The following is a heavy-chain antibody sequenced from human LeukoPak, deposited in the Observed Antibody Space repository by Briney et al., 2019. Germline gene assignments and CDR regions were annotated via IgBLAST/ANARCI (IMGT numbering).Heavy chain of an antibody. D-gene: IGHD2-21*02. CDR3: ARVAGGDWYYFDF. Sequence: GASVKVSCKASGYTFTGYYMHWVRQAPGQGLEWMGWINPNSGGTNYAQKFQGRVTMTRDTSISAAYMEPSRLGSDDTAVYYCARVAGGDWYYFDFWGQGTLVTVSS. CDR2: INPNSGGT. J-gene: IGHJ4*02. V-gene: IGHV1-2*02. CDR1: GYTFTGYY.